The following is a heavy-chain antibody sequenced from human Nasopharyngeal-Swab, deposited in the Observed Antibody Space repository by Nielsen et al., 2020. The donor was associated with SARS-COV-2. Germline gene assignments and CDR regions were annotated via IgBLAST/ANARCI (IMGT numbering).Heavy chain of an antibody. V-gene: IGHV3-13*04. CDR1: GFTFSSYD. D-gene: IGHD4-17*01. CDR3: ARSVGDYGDLYFDY. J-gene: IGHJ4*02. CDR2: IGTAGDT. Sequence: GGSLRLSCAASGFTFSSYDMHWVRQATGKGLEWVSAIGTAGDTYYPGSVKGRFTISRENAKNSLYLQMNSLRAGETAVYYCARSVGDYGDLYFDYWGQGTLVTVSS.